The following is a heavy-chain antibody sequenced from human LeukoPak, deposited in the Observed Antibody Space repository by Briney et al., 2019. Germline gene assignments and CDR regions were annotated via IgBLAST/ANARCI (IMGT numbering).Heavy chain of an antibody. CDR2: IYGDGNTA. D-gene: IGHD4-17*01. CDR3: ARGAYGDPFDY. Sequence: GGSLRLSCAASGFTFSRYWMHWVRQAPGKGLVWVSHIYGDGNTATYADSVKGRFTISRDNSKNTLYLQMGSLRAEDMAVYYCARGAYGDPFDYWGQGTLVTVSS. V-gene: IGHV3-74*03. CDR1: GFTFSRYW. J-gene: IGHJ4*02.